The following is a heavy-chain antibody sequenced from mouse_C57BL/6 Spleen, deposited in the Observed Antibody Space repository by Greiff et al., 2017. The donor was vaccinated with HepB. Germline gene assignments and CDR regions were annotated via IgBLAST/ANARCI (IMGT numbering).Heavy chain of an antibody. Sequence: QVTLKVCGPGILQSSQTLSLTCSFSGFSLSTSGMGVSWIRQPSGKGLEWLAHIYWDDDKRYNPSLKSRLTISKDTSRNQVFLKITSVDTADTATYYCARRGTGAFAYWGQGTLVTVSA. CDR1: GFSLSTSGMG. D-gene: IGHD4-1*01. CDR3: ARRGTGAFAY. V-gene: IGHV8-12*01. CDR2: IYWDDDK. J-gene: IGHJ3*01.